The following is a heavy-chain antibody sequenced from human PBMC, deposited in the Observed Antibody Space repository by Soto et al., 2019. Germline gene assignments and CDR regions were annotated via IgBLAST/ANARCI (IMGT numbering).Heavy chain of an antibody. CDR1: GGSFSGYI. V-gene: IGHV4-34*01. D-gene: IGHD1-26*01. CDR3: ARGRITGSSYSGGWYYFDH. Sequence: TSETLSLTCAVHGGSFSGYIWTWIRQPPGKGLQWIGQINESGSTYYNPSHKSRDNKSVHTSNDQFSMELTSVTAADTAMYYCARGRITGSSYSGGWYYFDHWGQGTQVTVS. J-gene: IGHJ4*02. CDR2: INESGST.